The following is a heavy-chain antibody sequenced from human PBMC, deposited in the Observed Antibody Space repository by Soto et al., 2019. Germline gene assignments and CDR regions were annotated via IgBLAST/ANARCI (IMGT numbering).Heavy chain of an antibody. D-gene: IGHD1-26*01. Sequence: VQLVESGGGLVKPGGSLRLSCAASGFTFSDYYMTWIRQAPGKGLEWVSYISSSGSYTEYADSVKGRFTISRDNPKNSLYLQMNSLRAEDTAVYYCAREGLGSTKGAFDIWGQGPMVTVSS. CDR3: AREGLGSTKGAFDI. CDR1: GFTFSDYY. CDR2: ISSSGSYT. V-gene: IGHV3-11*05. J-gene: IGHJ3*02.